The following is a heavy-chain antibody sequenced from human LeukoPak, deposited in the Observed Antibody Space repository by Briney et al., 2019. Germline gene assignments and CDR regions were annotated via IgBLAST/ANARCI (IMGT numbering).Heavy chain of an antibody. Sequence: SVKVSCKASGRGFTGLAVTWLRHVPGQGFEWMGRLIPIIDATHYAQKFQDRVTITADESTSTAYMELHSLRSEDTAVYFCASSLLRMADLLPSHFDYWGQGTLVTVSS. CDR2: LIPIIDAT. CDR1: GRGFTGLA. J-gene: IGHJ4*02. D-gene: IGHD3-10*01. CDR3: ASSLLRMADLLPSHFDY. V-gene: IGHV1-69*11.